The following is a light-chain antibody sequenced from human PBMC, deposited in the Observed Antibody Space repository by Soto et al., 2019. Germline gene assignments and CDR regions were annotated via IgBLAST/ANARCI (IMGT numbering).Light chain of an antibody. CDR3: NQANSFPFP. J-gene: IGKJ3*01. Sequence: DMPMTQSPSSVSASLGDRVTITCRASQDIHTWLAWYQQKPGQAPKLLIYGASHLQSGVPSRFSGSGSGTDFTLTISSLQSEEFAHYYCNQANSFPFPFGPGTKVDVK. CDR1: QDIHTW. CDR2: GAS. V-gene: IGKV1-12*01.